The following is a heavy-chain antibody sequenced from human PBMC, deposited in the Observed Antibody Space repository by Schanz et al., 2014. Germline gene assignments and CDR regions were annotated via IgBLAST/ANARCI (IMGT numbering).Heavy chain of an antibody. D-gene: IGHD3-9*01. Sequence: VQLVESGGGLVQPGGSLRLSCAVSGFTVSSNHMSWVRQAPGKGLEWVSYISGTTTYTNYADSVKGRFTISRDNSKNTLYLQMNSLRAEDTAVYYCAKQIHYDILTVTRNWGQGTLVTVSS. CDR1: GFTVSSNH. CDR2: ISGTTTYT. V-gene: IGHV3-11*05. J-gene: IGHJ4*02. CDR3: AKQIHYDILTVTRN.